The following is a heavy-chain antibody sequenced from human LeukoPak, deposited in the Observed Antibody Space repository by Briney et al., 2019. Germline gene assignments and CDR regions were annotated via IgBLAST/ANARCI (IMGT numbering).Heavy chain of an antibody. D-gene: IGHD3-3*01. Sequence: SETLSLTCTVSGGSISSYYWSWIRQPAGKGLEWIGRIYTSGSTNYNPSLKSRVTMSVDTSKNQFSLKLSSVTAADTAVYYCARGHYDLWSGDYFDYWGQETLVTVSS. J-gene: IGHJ4*02. V-gene: IGHV4-4*07. CDR3: ARGHYDLWSGDYFDY. CDR2: IYTSGST. CDR1: GGSISSYY.